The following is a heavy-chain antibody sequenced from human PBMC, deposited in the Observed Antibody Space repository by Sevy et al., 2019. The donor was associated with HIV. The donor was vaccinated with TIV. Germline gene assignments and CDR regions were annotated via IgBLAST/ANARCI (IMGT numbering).Heavy chain of an antibody. J-gene: IGHJ4*02. D-gene: IGHD2-21*02. V-gene: IGHV3-30*04. CDR3: ARLLSCGGDCYYLDY. Sequence: GGSLRLSCAASGFTFSDYDMHWVRQAPGKGLEWVAVMSHDGNYKNHADSVKVRFTISRDNFKNTLYLQMNSLRVEDTAVYFCARLLSCGGDCYYLDYWGQGAPVTVSS. CDR1: GFTFSDYD. CDR2: MSHDGNYK.